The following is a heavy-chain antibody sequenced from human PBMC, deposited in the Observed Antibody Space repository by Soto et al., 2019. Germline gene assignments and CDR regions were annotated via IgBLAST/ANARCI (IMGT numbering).Heavy chain of an antibody. CDR1: GGSISSSSYY. Sequence: PSETLSLTCTVSGGSISSSSYYWGWIRQPPGKGLEWIGSIYYSGSTYYSPSLKSRVTISVDTSKNQFSLKLSSVTAADTAVYSRATSIVIAYYHYGMDVWGQGTTVTVSS. J-gene: IGHJ6*02. CDR3: ATSIVIAYYHYGMDV. V-gene: IGHV4-39*01. D-gene: IGHD3-16*02. CDR2: IYYSGST.